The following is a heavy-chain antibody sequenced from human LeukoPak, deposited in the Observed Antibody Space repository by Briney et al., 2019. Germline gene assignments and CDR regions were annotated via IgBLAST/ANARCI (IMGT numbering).Heavy chain of an antibody. CDR2: ISSSSSYI. V-gene: IGHV3-21*01. D-gene: IGHD6-13*01. CDR3: ARWRTSNWSEFDY. CDR1: GFTFSSYS. J-gene: IGHJ4*02. Sequence: GGSLRLSCAASGFTFSSYSMNWVRQAPGKGLEWVSSISSSSSYIYYANSVKGRFTISRDNAKNSLYLQMNSLRAEDTAVYYCARWRTSNWSEFDYWGQGTLVTVSS.